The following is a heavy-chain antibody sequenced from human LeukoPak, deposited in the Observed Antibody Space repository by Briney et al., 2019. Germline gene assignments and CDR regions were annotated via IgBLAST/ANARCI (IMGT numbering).Heavy chain of an antibody. V-gene: IGHV3-30*02. Sequence: GGSLRLSCAASGFTFSSYGRHWVRQAPGKGLEWVAVIWYGGSNKYYADSVKGRFTISRDNSKNTLYLQMNSLRAEDTAVYYCAKVKDFWSGYQGIGGYHFDYWGQGTLVTVSS. D-gene: IGHD3-3*01. CDR3: AKVKDFWSGYQGIGGYHFDY. J-gene: IGHJ4*02. CDR2: IWYGGSNK. CDR1: GFTFSSYG.